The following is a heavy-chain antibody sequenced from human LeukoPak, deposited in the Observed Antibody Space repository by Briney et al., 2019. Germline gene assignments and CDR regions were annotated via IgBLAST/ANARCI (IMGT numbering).Heavy chain of an antibody. J-gene: IGHJ4*02. D-gene: IGHD3-22*01. CDR1: GFTFSSYG. Sequence: PGGSLRLSCAASGFTFSSYGMHWVRQAPGKGLEWVAVISYDGSNKCYADSVKGRFTISRDNSKNTLYLQMNSLRAEDTAVYYCAKDLYYYDSSGYSPGDYWGQGTLVTVSS. V-gene: IGHV3-30*18. CDR3: AKDLYYYDSSGYSPGDY. CDR2: ISYDGSNK.